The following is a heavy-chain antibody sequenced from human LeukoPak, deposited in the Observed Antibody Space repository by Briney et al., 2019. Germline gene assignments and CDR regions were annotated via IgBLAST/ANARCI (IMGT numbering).Heavy chain of an antibody. CDR3: ARDAAHSAGVYDY. CDR2: GFYSGVT. V-gene: IGHV4-59*13. D-gene: IGHD2-21*01. J-gene: IGHJ4*02. Sequence: SETLSLTCSVSGAAITSAYWSWIRQSPGKGLEWIGYGFYSGVTNYSPSLKSRVTIAVDTSKNHCSLEVTSVAAADTAVYYCARDAAHSAGVYDYWGRGILVTVSS. CDR1: GAAITSAY.